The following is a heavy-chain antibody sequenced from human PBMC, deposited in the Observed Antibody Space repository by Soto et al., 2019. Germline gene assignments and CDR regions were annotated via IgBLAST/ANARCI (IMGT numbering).Heavy chain of an antibody. Sequence: QLQLQESGPGLVKPSETLSLTCTVSGGSISSSSYYWGWIRQPPGKGLEWIGSIYYSGSTYYNPSLKSGVTISLNTSKNHSSLKLSSVTAADPAGYYWARNYGDLMVVDSWGQGTLVTVSS. J-gene: IGHJ4*02. D-gene: IGHD4-17*01. CDR2: IYYSGST. V-gene: IGHV4-39*01. CDR1: GGSISSSSYY. CDR3: ARNYGDLMVVDS.